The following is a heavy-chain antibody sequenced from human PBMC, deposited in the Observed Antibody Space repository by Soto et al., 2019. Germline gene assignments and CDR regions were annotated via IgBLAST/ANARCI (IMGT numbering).Heavy chain of an antibody. J-gene: IGHJ4*02. V-gene: IGHV4-59*01. Sequence: SETLSLTCIVSGGSISNYYWSWIRQPPGKGLEWIGYIYYSGSTNYNPSLQSRVTISVDTSKNQFSLKLSSVTAADTAVYYCARDNGSSYGYTLDHWGQGTLVTVS. CDR1: GGSISNYY. CDR2: IYYSGST. CDR3: ARDNGSSYGYTLDH. D-gene: IGHD5-18*01.